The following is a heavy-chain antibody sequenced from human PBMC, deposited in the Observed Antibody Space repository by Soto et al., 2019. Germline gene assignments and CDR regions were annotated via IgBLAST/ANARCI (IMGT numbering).Heavy chain of an antibody. V-gene: IGHV1-69*12. CDR2: IIPIFGTA. D-gene: IGHD4-17*01. CDR1: GGTFSSYA. Sequence: QVQLVQSGAAVKKPGSSVKVSCKASGGTFSSYAISWVRQAPGQGLEWMGGIIPIFGTANYTQKFQGRVTITADESTSTAYMELSSLRSEDTAVYYCARDGEHYGDYEWYFDYWGQGTLVTVSS. J-gene: IGHJ4*02. CDR3: ARDGEHYGDYEWYFDY.